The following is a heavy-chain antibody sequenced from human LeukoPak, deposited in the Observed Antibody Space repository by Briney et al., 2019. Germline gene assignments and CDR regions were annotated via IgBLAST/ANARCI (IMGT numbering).Heavy chain of an antibody. CDR3: ARDRKGYDILTGYYSGFNFDL. V-gene: IGHV4-4*02. J-gene: IGHJ2*01. CDR1: GGXISSSNC. Sequence: SGTLSLTCAVSGGXISSSNCWSWVRQPPGKGVEWIGEIYHSGSTNYNPSLKSRVTISVDKSKNQFSLKLSSVTAADTAVYYCARDRKGYDILTGYYSGFNFDLWGRGTLVTVSS. D-gene: IGHD3-9*01. CDR2: IYHSGST.